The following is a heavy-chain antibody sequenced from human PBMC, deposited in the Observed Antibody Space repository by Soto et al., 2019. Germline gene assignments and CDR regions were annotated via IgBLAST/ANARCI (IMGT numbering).Heavy chain of an antibody. CDR2: ISNDRSQT. CDR3: AREIPTIGPHFDY. D-gene: IGHD2-2*01. V-gene: IGHV3-23*01. J-gene: IGHJ4*02. Sequence: EVQLLDSGGGLVQPGGSLRLSCAASEFTFSNYPMTWVRQTPGEGLDWVATISNDRSQTYYADSVKGRFTISRDNSKNTLYLQMNSLRVEDTAIYYCAREIPTIGPHFDYWGQGTLVTVSS. CDR1: EFTFSNYP.